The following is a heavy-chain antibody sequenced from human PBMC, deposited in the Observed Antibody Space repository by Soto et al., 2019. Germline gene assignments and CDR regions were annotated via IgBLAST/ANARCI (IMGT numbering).Heavy chain of an antibody. J-gene: IGHJ3*02. Sequence: QVQLVQSGAEVKKPGASVKVSCKASGYTLTDYYMHWVRQAPGQGLEWMGWINPNSGATNYAQNFQAWVTMTRDTSISTAFMELSRLRSDDTAVYYCARARGLAVAEDAFDIWGQATMVSVSS. D-gene: IGHD6-19*01. CDR1: GYTLTDYY. CDR3: ARARGLAVAEDAFDI. V-gene: IGHV1-2*04. CDR2: INPNSGAT.